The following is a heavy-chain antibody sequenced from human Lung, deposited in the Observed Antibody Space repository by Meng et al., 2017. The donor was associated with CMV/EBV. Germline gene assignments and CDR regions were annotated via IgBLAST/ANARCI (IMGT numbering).Heavy chain of an antibody. Sequence: SCSGYYWSWIRPPPGKGLEWIGEINHSGSTNYNPSLKSRVTISVDTSKNQFSLKLSSVTAADTAVYYCARGPSITMIVVVSPPGYFDYWGQGTLVTVSS. V-gene: IGHV4-34*01. J-gene: IGHJ4*02. D-gene: IGHD3-22*01. CDR3: ARGPSITMIVVVSPPGYFDY. CDR1: SCSGYY. CDR2: INHSGST.